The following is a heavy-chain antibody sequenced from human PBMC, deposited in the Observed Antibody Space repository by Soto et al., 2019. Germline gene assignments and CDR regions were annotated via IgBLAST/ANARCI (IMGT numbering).Heavy chain of an antibody. J-gene: IGHJ4*02. CDR2: IKQDGSEK. V-gene: IGHV3-7*04. Sequence: GGSVRLSCAASGFTFRSYWMGWVRQVPGKGLEWVANIKQDGSEKNYVDSVKGRFTISRDNAKNALYLQMNSLRGEDTALYYCARENYFDYWGQGTLVTVSS. CDR1: GFTFRSYW. CDR3: ARENYFDY.